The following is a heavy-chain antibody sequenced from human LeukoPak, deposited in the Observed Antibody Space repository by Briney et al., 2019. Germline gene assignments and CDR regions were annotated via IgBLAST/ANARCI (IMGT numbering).Heavy chain of an antibody. CDR3: ARGGYSFDY. V-gene: IGHV3-7*01. CDR1: GFSLSGYW. D-gene: IGHD5-18*01. Sequence: GGSLRLSCAASGFSLSGYWMTWVRQAPGKGLEWVARLHADGVEQNYVDSVTGRFTVSRDNAKNSLDLQMNSLRVEDTAVYYCARGGYSFDYLGQGTLVAVSS. J-gene: IGHJ4*02. CDR2: LHADGVEQ.